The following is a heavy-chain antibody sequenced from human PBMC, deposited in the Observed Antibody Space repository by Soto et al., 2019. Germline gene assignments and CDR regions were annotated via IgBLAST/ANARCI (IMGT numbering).Heavy chain of an antibody. CDR2: IYYSGST. CDR3: ARVGDSIRWFDP. V-gene: IGHV4-30-4*01. J-gene: IGHJ5*02. CDR1: GGSISSGDYY. D-gene: IGHD3-16*01. Sequence: QVQLQESGPGLVKPSQTLSLTCTVSGGSISSGDYYWSWIRQPPGKGLEWIGYIYYSGSTYYNPSLKSRVTISVDTSTNQFSLKLISETAADTAVYYCARVGDSIRWFDPWGQGTLVTVSS.